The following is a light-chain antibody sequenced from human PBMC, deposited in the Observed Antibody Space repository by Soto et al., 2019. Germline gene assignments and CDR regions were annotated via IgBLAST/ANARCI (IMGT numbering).Light chain of an antibody. CDR1: SGSVSTSYY. J-gene: IGLJ3*02. Sequence: QAVVTQEPSSSVSPGRTVTLTCGLSSGSVSTSYYPSWYQQTPGQAPRTLIYSTNTRSSGVPDRFSGSILGNKAALTITGAQADDESDYYCVLYRGSGISVFGGGTKLTVL. V-gene: IGLV8-61*01. CDR2: STN. CDR3: VLYRGSGISV.